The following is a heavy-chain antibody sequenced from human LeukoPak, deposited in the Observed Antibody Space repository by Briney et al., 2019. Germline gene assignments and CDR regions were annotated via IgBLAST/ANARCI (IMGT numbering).Heavy chain of an antibody. CDR1: GYTLTELS. J-gene: IGHJ4*02. CDR2: FDPEDGET. Sequence: ASVKVSCKVSGYTLTELSMHWVRQAPGKGLEWMGGFDPEDGETIYAQKFQGRVTMTEDTSTDTAYMELSSLRSEDTAVYYCATSRIVVVPAAMEVWGQGTLVTVSS. V-gene: IGHV1-24*01. D-gene: IGHD2-2*01. CDR3: ATSRIVVVPAAMEV.